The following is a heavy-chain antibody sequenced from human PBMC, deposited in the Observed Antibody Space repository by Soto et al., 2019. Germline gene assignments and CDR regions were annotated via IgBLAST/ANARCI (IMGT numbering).Heavy chain of an antibody. D-gene: IGHD4-4*01. J-gene: IGHJ4*02. CDR2: INRGDSES. Sequence: RGESLKISCKASGYSFSNYWIGWVRQMPGKGLEWMAIINRGDSESRYSPSFQGQVTISANKSISTAYLQWNSLKASDTAMYYCARPSNNYVAHWGQGTLVTVSS. V-gene: IGHV5-51*01. CDR1: GYSFSNYW. CDR3: ARPSNNYVAH.